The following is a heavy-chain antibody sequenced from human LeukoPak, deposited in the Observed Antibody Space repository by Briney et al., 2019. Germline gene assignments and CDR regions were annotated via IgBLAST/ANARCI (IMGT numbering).Heavy chain of an antibody. CDR2: LSHSGST. J-gene: IGHJ5*02. Sequence: SETLSLTCTVSGYSISSGYYWDWIRQPPGKGLEWIGTLSHSGSTYYNPSLKSRVTTSVDTSKNQFSLKLRSVTAADTAMYYCARAYSSSWYYNWFDPWGQGTLVTVSS. CDR3: ARAYSSSWYYNWFDP. CDR1: GYSISSGYY. D-gene: IGHD6-13*01. V-gene: IGHV4-38-2*02.